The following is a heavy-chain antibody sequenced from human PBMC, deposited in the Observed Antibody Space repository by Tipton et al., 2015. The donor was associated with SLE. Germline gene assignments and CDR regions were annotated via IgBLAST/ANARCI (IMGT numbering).Heavy chain of an antibody. CDR3: AKGGYSGYDYFDY. V-gene: IGHV3-30*18. Sequence: SLRLSCAASGFTVSSNYMSWVRQAPGKGLEWVSVIWYDGSNKYYADSVKGRFTISRDNSKNTLYLQMNSLRAEDTAVYYCAKGGYSGYDYFDYWGQGTLVTVSS. CDR2: IWYDGSNK. D-gene: IGHD5-12*01. J-gene: IGHJ4*02. CDR1: GFTVSSNY.